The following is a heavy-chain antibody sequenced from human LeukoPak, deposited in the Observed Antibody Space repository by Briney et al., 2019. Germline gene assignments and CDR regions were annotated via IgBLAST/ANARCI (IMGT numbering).Heavy chain of an antibody. CDR2: IYHSGST. D-gene: IGHD3-10*01. CDR3: ASRPYITTPDY. CDR1: GYSISSGYY. V-gene: IGHV4-38-2*02. J-gene: IGHJ4*02. Sequence: SETLSFTCTVSGYSISSGYYWAWIRQPPGKGLEWSGSIYHSGSTYYNPSLKSRVTISVDTSKNQFSLKLSSVTAADTAVYYCASRPYITTPDYWGQGTLVTVSS.